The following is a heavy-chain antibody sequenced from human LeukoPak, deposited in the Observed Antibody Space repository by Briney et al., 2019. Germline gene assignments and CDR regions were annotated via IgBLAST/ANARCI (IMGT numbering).Heavy chain of an antibody. CDR2: IIPILGIA. CDR1: GGTFSSYT. J-gene: IGHJ3*02. D-gene: IGHD4-23*01. CDR3: ARSNSGFGVLDGAFDI. V-gene: IGHV1-69*02. Sequence: SVKVSCKASGGTFSSYTISWVRQAPGQGLEWMGRIIPILGIANYAQEFQGRVTITADKSTSTAYMELSSLRSEDTAVYYCARSNSGFGVLDGAFDIWGQGTMVTVSS.